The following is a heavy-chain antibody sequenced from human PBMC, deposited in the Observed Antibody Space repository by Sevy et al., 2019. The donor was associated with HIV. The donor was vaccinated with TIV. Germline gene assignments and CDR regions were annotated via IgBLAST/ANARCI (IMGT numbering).Heavy chain of an antibody. CDR3: AREAWGEELVIDY. Sequence: ASVKVSCKASGYTFTGYYMHWVRQAPGQGLEWVGWINPNSGGTNYAQKCQGWVTMTKDTSISTAYMELSRMRSDDTAVYYCAREAWGEELVIDYWGQGTLVTVSS. V-gene: IGHV1-2*04. J-gene: IGHJ4*02. CDR1: GYTFTGYY. D-gene: IGHD6-6*01. CDR2: INPNSGGT.